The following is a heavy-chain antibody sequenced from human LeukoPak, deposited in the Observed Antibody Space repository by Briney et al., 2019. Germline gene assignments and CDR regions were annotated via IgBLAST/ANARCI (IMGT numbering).Heavy chain of an antibody. V-gene: IGHV1-69*04. CDR3: ARDPSSYDSSVEP. D-gene: IGHD3-22*01. CDR2: NTPILGIA. Sequence: SMTPSCNASAGTFSSYSISWVRHAPKQVSGWMGRNTPILGIANYAQNFQSRVTITADNSTTAAYMELSSLTYEDAAVYYCARDPSSYDSSVEPWGQGTLVTVSS. J-gene: IGHJ5*02. CDR1: AGTFSSYS.